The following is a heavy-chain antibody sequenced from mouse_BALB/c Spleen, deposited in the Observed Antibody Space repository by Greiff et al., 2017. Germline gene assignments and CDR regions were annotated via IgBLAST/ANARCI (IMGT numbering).Heavy chain of an antibody. CDR2: IDPENGDT. Sequence: EVQLQQSGAELVRSGASVKLSCTASGFNIKDYYMHWVKQRPEQGLEWIGWIDPENGDTEYAPKFQGKATMTADTSSNTAYLQLSSLTSEDTAVYYCNAHYYGSSYGDWGQGTTLTVSA. D-gene: IGHD1-1*01. CDR1: GFNIKDYY. J-gene: IGHJ2*01. CDR3: NAHYYGSSYGD. V-gene: IGHV14-4*02.